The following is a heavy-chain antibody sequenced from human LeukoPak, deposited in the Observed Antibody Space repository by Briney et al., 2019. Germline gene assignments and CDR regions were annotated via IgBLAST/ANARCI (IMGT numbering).Heavy chain of an antibody. CDR3: AKELSGYSYGRAFDY. CDR2: ISGSGGST. D-gene: IGHD5-18*01. V-gene: IGHV3-23*01. CDR1: GFTFSSYA. J-gene: IGHJ4*02. Sequence: GGSLRLSCAASGFTFSSYAMSWVCQAPGKGLEWVSAISGSGGSTYYADSVKGRFTISRDNSKNTLYLQMNSLRAEDTAVYYCAKELSGYSYGRAFDYWGQGTLVTVSS.